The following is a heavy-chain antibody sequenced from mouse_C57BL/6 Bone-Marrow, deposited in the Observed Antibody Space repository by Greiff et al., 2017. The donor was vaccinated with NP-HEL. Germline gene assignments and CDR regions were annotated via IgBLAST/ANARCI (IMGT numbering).Heavy chain of an antibody. D-gene: IGHD5-1*01. Sequence: EVQLVESGGGLVQPKGSLKLSCAASGFTLNTYAMHWVRQAPGKGVEWVARIRSKSSNYATNYADTVKDRFTISREDSQSMLYLQMNNLKTEDTAMYYCVRMGRTWNYAMDYWGQGTSVTVSS. CDR2: IRSKSSNYAT. CDR1: GFTLNTYA. V-gene: IGHV10-3*01. J-gene: IGHJ4*01. CDR3: VRMGRTWNYAMDY.